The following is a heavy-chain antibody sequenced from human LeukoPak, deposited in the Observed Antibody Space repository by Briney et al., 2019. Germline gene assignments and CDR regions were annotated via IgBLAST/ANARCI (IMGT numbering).Heavy chain of an antibody. CDR3: SRAYDSGTYSSFDS. CDR2: ISNSGGSA. V-gene: IGHV3-23*01. CDR1: GFIFYNSG. D-gene: IGHD3-10*01. Sequence: GGSLRLSCAASGFIFYNSGMAWLRQAPGQGLEWVSVISNSGGSAWNADSVKGRFTISRDNAKNTLFLQMNSLRAEDTAVYYCSRAYDSGTYSSFDSWGQGTLVTVSS. J-gene: IGHJ4*02.